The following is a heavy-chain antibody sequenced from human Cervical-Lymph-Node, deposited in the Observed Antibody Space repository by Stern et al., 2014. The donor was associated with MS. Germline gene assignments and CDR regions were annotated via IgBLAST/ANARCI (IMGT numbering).Heavy chain of an antibody. D-gene: IGHD4-17*01. Sequence: VQLVESGTEVRKPGASGKISCKTSGHTGTSYSLHWIRQAPGQGLEWIAVFSPSANRTTLAQKVQGRVTVTWDTSTSTLYLGLSSLRSDDTAVYYCATPLPYALWGQGTLVTVSS. CDR1: GHTGTSYS. V-gene: IGHV1-46*01. CDR3: ATPLPYAL. J-gene: IGHJ4*02. CDR2: FSPSANRT.